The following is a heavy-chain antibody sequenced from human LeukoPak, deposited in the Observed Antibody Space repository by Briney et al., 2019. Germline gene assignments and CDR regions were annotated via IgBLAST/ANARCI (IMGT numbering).Heavy chain of an antibody. Sequence: PGGSLRLSCAASGFTFSTHRMNWVRQAPGKGLKWVADISGSSDDLHYADSVAGRFTISRDNAKDSVYLQMNSLRVEDTAVYYCARDSGRYGYYMDVWGKGTTVTVSS. V-gene: IGHV3-48*01. CDR1: GFTFSTHR. CDR3: ARDSGRYGYYMDV. J-gene: IGHJ6*04. CDR2: ISGSSDDL. D-gene: IGHD1-26*01.